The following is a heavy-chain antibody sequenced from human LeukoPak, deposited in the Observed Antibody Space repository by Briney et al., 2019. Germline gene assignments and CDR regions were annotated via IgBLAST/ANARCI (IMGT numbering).Heavy chain of an antibody. CDR1: GGSISAHF. CDR2: IYYTGTS. D-gene: IGHD3-22*01. CDR3: ARDLNYYDGSTYYDAFDI. J-gene: IGHJ3*02. V-gene: IGHV4-59*11. Sequence: SETLSLTCTVSGGSISAHFWTWIRQPPGKRLEFIGNIYYTGTSNYNPSLKSRVTMSIDTAKNQFSLNLSSVTAADTAVYYCARDLNYYDGSTYYDAFDIWGQGTLVTVSS.